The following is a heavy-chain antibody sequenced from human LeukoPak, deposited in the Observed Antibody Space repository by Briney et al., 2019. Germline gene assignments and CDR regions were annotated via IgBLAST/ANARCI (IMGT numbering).Heavy chain of an antibody. Sequence: GGSLRLSCAASGFTFDDYAMHWVRQAPGKGLEWVSGISWNSGSIGYADSVKGRFTISRDNAKNSLYLQMNSLRAEDTALYYCAKDMGYSSSWYLANFDYWGQGTLVTVSS. D-gene: IGHD6-13*01. V-gene: IGHV3-9*01. CDR1: GFTFDDYA. CDR2: ISWNSGSI. J-gene: IGHJ4*02. CDR3: AKDMGYSSSWYLANFDY.